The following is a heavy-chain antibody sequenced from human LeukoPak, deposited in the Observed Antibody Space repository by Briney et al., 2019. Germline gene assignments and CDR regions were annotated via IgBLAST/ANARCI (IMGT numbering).Heavy chain of an antibody. V-gene: IGHV3-48*01. Sequence: PGGSLRLSCAASGFTFRSYSMNWLRQAPGKGLEWVSYISSSSSTIYYADSVKGRFTISRDNAKNSLYLQMNSLRAEDTSVYYCARAGANYYGSGSYYNDAFDIWGQGTMVTVSS. CDR1: GFTFRSYS. CDR3: ARAGANYYGSGSYYNDAFDI. D-gene: IGHD3-10*01. CDR2: ISSSSSTI. J-gene: IGHJ3*02.